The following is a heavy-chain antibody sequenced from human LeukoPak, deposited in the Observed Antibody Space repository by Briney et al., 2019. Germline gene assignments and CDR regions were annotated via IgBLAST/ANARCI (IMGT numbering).Heavy chain of an antibody. CDR3: ARELISSRAAFDT. CDR2: VGHSGTT. Sequence: SETLSLTCAVYGGSLSDYLWSWIRQPPGQGLEWVGEVGHSGTTNYNPSLKSRVTISVDTSKNQFSLKLNSVTAADTAVYFCARELISSRAAFDTWGQGTVVTVSS. V-gene: IGHV4-34*01. J-gene: IGHJ3*02. D-gene: IGHD3-10*01. CDR1: GGSLSDYL.